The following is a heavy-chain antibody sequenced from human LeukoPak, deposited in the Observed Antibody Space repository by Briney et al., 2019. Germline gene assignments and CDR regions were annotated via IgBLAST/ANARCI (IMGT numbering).Heavy chain of an antibody. J-gene: IGHJ3*02. V-gene: IGHV1-18*01. CDR2: ISAYNGNT. Sequence: ASVKVSCKASGYTFTSYGISWVRQAPGQGLEWMGWISAYNGNTNYAQKLQGRVTRTTDTSTSTAYMELRSLRSDDTAVYYCARGLGGSYSGGYAFDIWGQGTMVTVSS. D-gene: IGHD1-26*01. CDR3: ARGLGGSYSGGYAFDI. CDR1: GYTFTSYG.